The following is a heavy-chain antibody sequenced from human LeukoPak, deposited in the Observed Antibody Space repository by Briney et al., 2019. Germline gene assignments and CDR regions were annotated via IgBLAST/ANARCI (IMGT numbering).Heavy chain of an antibody. CDR2: IRYDGSNK. CDR1: GFTFSSYG. CDR3: AKAGGYHYYYYYMDV. D-gene: IGHD2-8*02. V-gene: IGHV3-30*02. J-gene: IGHJ6*03. Sequence: PGGSLRLSCAASGFTFSSYGMHWVRQAPGKGLEWVAFIRYDGSNKYYADSVKGRFTISRDNSKNTLYLQMNSLRAEDTAVYYCAKAGGYHYYYYYMDVWGKGTTVTVSS.